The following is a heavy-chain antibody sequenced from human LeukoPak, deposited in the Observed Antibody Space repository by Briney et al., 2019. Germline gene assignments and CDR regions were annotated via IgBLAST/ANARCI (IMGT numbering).Heavy chain of an antibody. J-gene: IGHJ4*02. CDR2: INHSGST. CDR1: GGSFSGYY. Sequence: SETLSLTCAVYGGSFSGYYWSWIRQPPGKGLEWIGEINHSGSTNYNPSLKSRVTISVDTSKNQVSLRLTSVTAADTAVYYCARHEEEDGHNAKTFHSWGQGTLVTVSS. CDR3: ARHEEEDGHNAKTFHS. D-gene: IGHD5-24*01. V-gene: IGHV4-34*01.